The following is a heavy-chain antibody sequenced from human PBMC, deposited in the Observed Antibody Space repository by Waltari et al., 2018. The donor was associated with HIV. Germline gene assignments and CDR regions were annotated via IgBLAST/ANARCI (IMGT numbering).Heavy chain of an antibody. CDR3: AREPF. V-gene: IGHV3-7*01. CDR1: GFTFSNYW. CDR2: INYDGGDK. Sequence: EVHLVASGGGLVQPGGSLSLSCTGSGFTFSNYWMSWVRQAPGKGPEWVASINYDGGDKYYVDSVKGRFTISRENGKNSLYLQMSSLRVEDTAVYYCAREPFWGQGILVTVSS. J-gene: IGHJ4*02.